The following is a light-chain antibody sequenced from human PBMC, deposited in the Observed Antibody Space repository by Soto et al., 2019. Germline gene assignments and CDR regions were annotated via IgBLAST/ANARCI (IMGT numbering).Light chain of an antibody. V-gene: IGKV4-1*01. Sequence: DIVMTQSPDSLAVPLGERATINCKSSQSVLYSSNNKNYLAWYQQKPGQPPKLLIYWASTRESGVPDRCSGSGSGTDFTLTISSLQAEDVAVYYCQQYYSTPRTFGPGTKVEIK. CDR1: QSVLYSSNNKNY. CDR2: WAS. J-gene: IGKJ1*01. CDR3: QQYYSTPRT.